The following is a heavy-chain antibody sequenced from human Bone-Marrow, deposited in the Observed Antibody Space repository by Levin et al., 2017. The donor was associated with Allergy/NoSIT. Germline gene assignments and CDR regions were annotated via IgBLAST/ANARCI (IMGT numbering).Heavy chain of an antibody. Sequence: GESLKISCVASGFTFNRYWMTWVRQAPGKGLEWVANVKQDGTEKHYVDSARGRFTISRDNAKNSLYLEMNSLRVEDTAVYYCVRHQTYHFWSAYLHWGQGALVTVSS. V-gene: IGHV3-7*01. D-gene: IGHD3-3*01. J-gene: IGHJ4*02. CDR2: VKQDGTEK. CDR1: GFTFNRYW. CDR3: VRHQTYHFWSAYLH.